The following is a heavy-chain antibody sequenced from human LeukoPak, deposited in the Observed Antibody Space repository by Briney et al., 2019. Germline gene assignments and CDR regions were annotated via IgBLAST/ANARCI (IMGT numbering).Heavy chain of an antibody. CDR3: ARDVEQWLVRVYYFDY. J-gene: IGHJ4*02. D-gene: IGHD6-19*01. CDR1: GFSLSSYR. Sequence: GEALRLSCATSGFSLSSYRMNWVPQAPGKGLEWFSYISCGSTIIYYADSVKGRFTISRDNAKNSLYLQMNSLRAEDTAVYYWARDVEQWLVRVYYFDYWGQGTLVTVSS. V-gene: IGHV3-48*01. CDR2: ISCGSTII.